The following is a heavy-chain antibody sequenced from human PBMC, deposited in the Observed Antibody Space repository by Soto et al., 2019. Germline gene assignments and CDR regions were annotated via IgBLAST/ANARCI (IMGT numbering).Heavy chain of an antibody. J-gene: IGHJ4*02. Sequence: QVQLVESGGGVVQPGRSLRLSCAASEFTFSDYGMHWVRQAPGRGLEWVAVIWYDGSNEDYVDSVRGRFTISRDNSNNMLYLQMNSRRAEDTAVYYCARIRITRVRGINLERSGIDYWGQGTLVSVSS. CDR2: IWYDGSNE. CDR1: EFTFSDYG. CDR3: ARIRITRVRGINLERSGIDY. D-gene: IGHD3-10*01. V-gene: IGHV3-33*01.